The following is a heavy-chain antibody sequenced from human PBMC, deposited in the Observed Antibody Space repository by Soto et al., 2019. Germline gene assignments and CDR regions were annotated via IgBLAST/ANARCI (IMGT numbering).Heavy chain of an antibody. CDR1: GGSLSDYY. CDR3: ARDPRGNDAFDV. Sequence: SQTLSLTCAVYGGSLSDYYWTWIRQSPGKGLEWIGEINHSGSINYNPSLKSRVTISVDTSKNQFSLQLSSVTAADTAVYYCARDPRGNDAFDVWGQGTMVTVSS. J-gene: IGHJ3*01. CDR2: INHSGSI. D-gene: IGHD3-16*01. V-gene: IGHV4-34*01.